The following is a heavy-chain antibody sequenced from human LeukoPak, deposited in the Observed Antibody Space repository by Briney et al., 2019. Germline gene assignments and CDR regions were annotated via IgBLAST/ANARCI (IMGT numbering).Heavy chain of an antibody. D-gene: IGHD3-3*01. Sequence: PSETLSLTCTVSGGSISSYYWSWIRQPAGKGLEWIGRIYTSGSTNYNPSLKSRVTMSVDTSKNQFSLKLSSVTAADTAVYYCARDRTVLRFLEWLPKKIYYYYGMDVWGQGTTVTVSS. CDR1: GGSISSYY. CDR2: IYTSGST. J-gene: IGHJ6*02. V-gene: IGHV4-4*07. CDR3: ARDRTVLRFLEWLPKKIYYYYGMDV.